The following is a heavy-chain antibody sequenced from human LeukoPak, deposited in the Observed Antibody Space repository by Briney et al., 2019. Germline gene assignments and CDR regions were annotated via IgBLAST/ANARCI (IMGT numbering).Heavy chain of an antibody. CDR2: VSESGGST. J-gene: IGHJ4*02. D-gene: IGHD3-3*01. V-gene: IGHV3-23*01. CDR1: GFTFSSYG. Sequence: PGGSLRLSCAASGFTFSSYGMSWVRQAPGKGLEWVSGVSESGGSTYYTDSVKGRFTISRDNSRNTLYLQMSSLRAEDTAIYYCTKWNGYGDYWGQGILVTVSS. CDR3: TKWNGYGDY.